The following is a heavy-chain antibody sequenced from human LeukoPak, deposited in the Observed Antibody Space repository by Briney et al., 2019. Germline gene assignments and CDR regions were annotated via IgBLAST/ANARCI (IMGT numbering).Heavy chain of an antibody. Sequence: TGGSLRLSCAASGFTFDDYGMSWVRQAPGKGLEWVSGINWNGGSTGYADSVKGRFTISRDNSKNTLYLQMNSLRAEDTAVYYCARYGGWYTHAFDIWGQGTMVTVSS. CDR2: INWNGGST. V-gene: IGHV3-20*04. D-gene: IGHD6-19*01. CDR3: ARYGGWYTHAFDI. J-gene: IGHJ3*02. CDR1: GFTFDDYG.